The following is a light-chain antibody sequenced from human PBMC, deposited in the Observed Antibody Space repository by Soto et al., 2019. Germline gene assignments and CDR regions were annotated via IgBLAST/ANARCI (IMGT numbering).Light chain of an antibody. CDR2: KAS. J-gene: IGKJ1*01. CDR1: QSISSW. Sequence: DIQMTQSPSTLSASVGDRVTITCRASQSISSWLAWYQQKPGKAPKSLIYKASSLESGVPSRFSGSGSGTEFTLTISSLQPDDFATYYCQQYSSYWTFGQGTKVDIK. CDR3: QQYSSYWT. V-gene: IGKV1-5*03.